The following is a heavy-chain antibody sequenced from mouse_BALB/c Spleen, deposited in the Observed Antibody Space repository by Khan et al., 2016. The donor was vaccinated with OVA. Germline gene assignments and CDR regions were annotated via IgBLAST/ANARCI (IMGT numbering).Heavy chain of an antibody. V-gene: IGHV3-2*02. D-gene: IGHD1-1*01. J-gene: IGHJ2*01. Sequence: EVKLLESGPGLVKPSQSLSLTCTVTGYSITSDYAWNWIRQFPGNTLEWMGFISYSGNTKYNPSLKSRISITRDTSKNQFFLQLNSVTFEDTATYYCARVYGGDSDYWGQGTALTVSS. CDR3: ARVYGGDSDY. CDR2: ISYSGNT. CDR1: GYSITSDYA.